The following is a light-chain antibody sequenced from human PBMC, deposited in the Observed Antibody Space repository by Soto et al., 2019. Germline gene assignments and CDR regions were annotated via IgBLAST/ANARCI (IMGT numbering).Light chain of an antibody. Sequence: DIPLTQSPSFLSASVGDRVTITCRASQGISSYLAWYQQKPGKAPKLLIYAASTLQSGVPSRFSGSGSGTEFPLTISSLQPEDFATYYCQQLNSYPMYTFGQGTKLEIK. CDR1: QGISSY. V-gene: IGKV1-9*01. J-gene: IGKJ2*01. CDR3: QQLNSYPMYT. CDR2: AAS.